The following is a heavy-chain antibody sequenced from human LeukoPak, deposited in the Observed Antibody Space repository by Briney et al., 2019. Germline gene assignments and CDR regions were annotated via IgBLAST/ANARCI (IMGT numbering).Heavy chain of an antibody. CDR1: GFTFSSYG. V-gene: IGHV3-33*08. J-gene: IGHJ5*02. CDR2: IWYDGSNK. CDR3: ARDKYSSGWRNSNWFDP. D-gene: IGHD6-19*01. Sequence: ERSLRLSCAASGFTFSSYGMHWVRQAPGKGLEWVAVIWYDGSNKYYADSVKGRFTISRDNSKNTLYLQMNSLRAEDTAVYYCARDKYSSGWRNSNWFDPWGQGTLVTVSS.